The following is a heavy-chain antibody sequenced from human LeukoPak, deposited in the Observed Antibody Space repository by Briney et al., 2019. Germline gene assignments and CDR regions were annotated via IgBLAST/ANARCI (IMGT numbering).Heavy chain of an antibody. CDR3: ARGVPHPYYYYMDV. CDR2: IYTSGST. D-gene: IGHD1-1*01. Sequence: PSETLSLTCTVSGGSLSSYYWSWIRQPAGKGLEWIGRIYTSGSTNYNPSLKSRVTISLDTSKNHFSLKLSSVTAADTAVYYCARGVPHPYYYYMDVWGKGTTVTVSS. J-gene: IGHJ6*03. CDR1: GGSLSSYY. V-gene: IGHV4-4*07.